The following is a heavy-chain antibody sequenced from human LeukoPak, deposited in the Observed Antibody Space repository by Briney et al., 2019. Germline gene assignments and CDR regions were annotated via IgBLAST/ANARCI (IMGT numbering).Heavy chain of an antibody. J-gene: IGHJ4*02. CDR2: IYHSGNT. V-gene: IGHV4-38-2*02. Sequence: PSETLSLTCTVSGYSISSGYYWGWIRQPPGKGLEWIGSIYHSGNTYYNPSLKSRVTISVDTSKNQFSLKLTSVTAADTAVYYCARDRSVYYDSSGVDYWGQGTLVTVSS. D-gene: IGHD3-22*01. CDR1: GYSISSGYY. CDR3: ARDRSVYYDSSGVDY.